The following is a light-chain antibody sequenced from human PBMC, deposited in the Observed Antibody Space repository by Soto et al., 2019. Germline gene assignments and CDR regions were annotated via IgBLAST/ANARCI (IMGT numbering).Light chain of an antibody. CDR2: GAS. V-gene: IGKV3-15*01. Sequence: EIVMTQSPATLSVSPGERATLSCRASQSISSKLAWYQQKPGQAPRLLIYGASTRATGIPVRFSGSGSGTEITLTITSLQPEDFAVYYCQEYNYWHPITFGGGTKVEIK. CDR1: QSISSK. J-gene: IGKJ4*01. CDR3: QEYNYWHPIT.